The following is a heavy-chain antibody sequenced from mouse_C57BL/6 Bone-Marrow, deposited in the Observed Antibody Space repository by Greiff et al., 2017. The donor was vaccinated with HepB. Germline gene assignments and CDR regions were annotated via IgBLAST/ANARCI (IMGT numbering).Heavy chain of an antibody. CDR2: ISPGDGDT. J-gene: IGHJ2*01. CDR3: ERRDYYGSSYGFYFDY. Sequence: VQLQQSGPELVKPGASVKISCKASGYAFSSSWMNWVKQRPGKGLEWIGRISPGDGDTNYNGKFKGKATLTADKSSSTAYMQLSSLTSEDSAVYFCERRDYYGSSYGFYFDYWGQGTTLTVSS. V-gene: IGHV1-82*01. CDR1: GYAFSSSW. D-gene: IGHD1-1*01.